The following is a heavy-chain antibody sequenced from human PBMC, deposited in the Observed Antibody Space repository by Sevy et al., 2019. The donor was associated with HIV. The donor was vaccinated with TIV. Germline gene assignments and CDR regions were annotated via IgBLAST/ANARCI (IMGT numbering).Heavy chain of an antibody. CDR1: GFTFSSYA. CDR2: ISGSGGST. J-gene: IGHJ6*02. V-gene: IGHV3-23*01. D-gene: IGHD2-2*01. Sequence: GGSLRLSCAASGFTFSSYAMSWVRQAPGKVLEWVSAISGSGGSTYCADSVKGRFTISRDNSKNTLYLQMNSLRAEDTAVYYCAKSPAARATRYYYYGMDVWGQGTTVTVSS. CDR3: AKSPAARATRYYYYGMDV.